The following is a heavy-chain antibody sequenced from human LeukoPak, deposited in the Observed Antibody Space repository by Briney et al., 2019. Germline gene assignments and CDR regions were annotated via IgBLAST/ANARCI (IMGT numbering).Heavy chain of an antibody. V-gene: IGHV1-69*04. D-gene: IGHD4-17*01. J-gene: IGHJ4*02. CDR1: GGTFSSYA. CDR2: IIPILGIA. CDR3: AGDGTTVMGNCDY. Sequence: SVKLSCKASGGTFSSYAISWVRQAPGQGLEWMGRIIPILGIANYAQKFQGRVTITADKSTSTAYMELSSLRSEDTAVYYCAGDGTTVMGNCDYWGQGTLVSVSS.